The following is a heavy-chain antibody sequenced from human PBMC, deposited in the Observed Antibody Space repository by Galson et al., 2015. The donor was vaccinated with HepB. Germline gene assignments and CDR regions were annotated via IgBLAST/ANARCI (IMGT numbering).Heavy chain of an antibody. D-gene: IGHD1-20*01. CDR1: GFTFSSYW. V-gene: IGHV3-7*01. CDR3: ARELTGWGGSFDY. CDR2: IKQDGSEK. Sequence: SLRLSCAASGFTFSSYWMSWVRQAPGKGLEWVANIKQDGSEKYYVDSVKGRFTISRDNAKNSLYLQMNSLRAEDTAVYYCARELTGWGGSFDYWGQGTLVTVSS. J-gene: IGHJ4*02.